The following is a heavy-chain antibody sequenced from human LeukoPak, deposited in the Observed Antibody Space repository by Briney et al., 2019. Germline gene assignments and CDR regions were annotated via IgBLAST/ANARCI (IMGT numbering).Heavy chain of an antibody. CDR1: GGSISSYY. CDR2: IYYSGST. D-gene: IGHD2-21*02. Sequence: SETLSLTCTVSGGSISSYYWSWIRQPPGKGLEWIGYIYYSGSTNYNPSLKSRVTISVDTSKNQFSLKLSSVTAADTAVYYCARLRGYCGGDCYWVFDIWGQGTMVTVSS. J-gene: IGHJ3*02. CDR3: ARLRGYCGGDCYWVFDI. V-gene: IGHV4-59*08.